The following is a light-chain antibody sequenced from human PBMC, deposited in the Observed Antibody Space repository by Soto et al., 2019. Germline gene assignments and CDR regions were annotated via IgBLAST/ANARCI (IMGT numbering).Light chain of an antibody. CDR1: QSFSSNY. CDR3: QQRSNWAT. CDR2: DAS. V-gene: IGKV3D-20*02. Sequence: EIVFTQSPGTLSLSPGERATLSCRASQSFSSNYLAWYQQKPGQAPRLLIYDASNRATGIPARFSGSGSVTDFTLTISSLEPEDFAVYYCQQRSNWATFGPGTKVDIK. J-gene: IGKJ3*01.